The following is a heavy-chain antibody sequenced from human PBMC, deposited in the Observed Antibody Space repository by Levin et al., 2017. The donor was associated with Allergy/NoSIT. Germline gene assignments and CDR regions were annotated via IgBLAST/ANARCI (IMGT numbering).Heavy chain of an antibody. Sequence: SETLSLTCTVSGGSISSGDYYWSWIRQPPGKGLEWIGYIYYSGSTYYNPSLKSRVTISVDTSKNQFSLKLSSVTAADTAVYYCATSPRITMVRGLGDAFDIWGQGTMVTVSS. CDR1: GGSISSGDYY. V-gene: IGHV4-30-4*01. CDR3: ATSPRITMVRGLGDAFDI. J-gene: IGHJ3*02. D-gene: IGHD3-10*01. CDR2: IYYSGST.